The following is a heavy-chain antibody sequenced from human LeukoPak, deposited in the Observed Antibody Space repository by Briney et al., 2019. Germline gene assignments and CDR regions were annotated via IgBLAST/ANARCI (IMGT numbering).Heavy chain of an antibody. CDR3: AREGNYDSSGYYSGSFDY. V-gene: IGHV1-3*03. Sequence: ASGKVSCNASGYTFTSYAMHWVRQAPGQRLEWTGWINACNGNTKYSQEFQGRVTITRDTSASTAYMELSSLRSEDMAVYYCAREGNYDSSGYYSGSFDYWGQGTLVTVSS. CDR1: GYTFTSYA. J-gene: IGHJ4*02. CDR2: INACNGNT. D-gene: IGHD3-22*01.